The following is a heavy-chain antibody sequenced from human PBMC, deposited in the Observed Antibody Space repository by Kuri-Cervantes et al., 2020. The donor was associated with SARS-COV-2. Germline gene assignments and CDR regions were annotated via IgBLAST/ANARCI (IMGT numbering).Heavy chain of an antibody. D-gene: IGHD2-21*02. CDR1: GYTFTSYG. CDR3: ARDCSGPDCYIIIYAMSD. Sequence: ASVKVSCKASGYTFTSYGISWVRQAPGQGLEWMGWISAYNGNTNYAQKFQGRVTMTRDTSTNTAYMELSSLRSEDTAVYYCARDCSGPDCYIIIYAMSDWGQGTLVTVSS. J-gene: IGHJ4*02. V-gene: IGHV1-18*01. CDR2: ISAYNGNT.